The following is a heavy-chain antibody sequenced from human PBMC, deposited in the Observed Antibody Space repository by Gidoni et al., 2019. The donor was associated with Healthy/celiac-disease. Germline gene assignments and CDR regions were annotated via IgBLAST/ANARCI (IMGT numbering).Heavy chain of an antibody. D-gene: IGHD6-13*01. V-gene: IGHV1-69*04. CDR2: IIPILGIA. J-gene: IGHJ6*03. CDR3: ARSSRGNYYDYYMDV. CDR1: GGTFSSYA. Sequence: QVQLVQSGAEVKKPGSSVKVSCKASGGTFSSYAISWVRQAPGQGLEWMGRIIPILGIANYAQKFQGRVTITADKSTSTAYMELSSLRSEDTAVYYCARSSRGNYYDYYMDVWGKGTTVTVSS.